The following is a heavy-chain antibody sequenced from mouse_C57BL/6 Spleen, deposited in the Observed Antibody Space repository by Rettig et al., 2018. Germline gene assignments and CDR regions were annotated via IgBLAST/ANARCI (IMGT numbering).Heavy chain of an antibody. Sequence: FQLQQSGPELVKPGASVKISCKASGYSFTDYNMNWVKQSNGKNPDWIGIINPNSGTISYNQKFKGKATLTVDRSSSTAYMQLNSLTSEDSAVYYCARGGWSMFCAMDYWGQGTSVTVSS. CDR1: GYSFTDYN. J-gene: IGHJ4*01. CDR3: ARGGWSMFCAMDY. V-gene: IGHV1-39*01. CDR2: INPNSGTI. D-gene: IGHD2-3*01.